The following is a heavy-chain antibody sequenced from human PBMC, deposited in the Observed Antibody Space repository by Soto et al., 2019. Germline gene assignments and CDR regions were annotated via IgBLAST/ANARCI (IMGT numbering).Heavy chain of an antibody. Sequence: GXSLRLSFAASEFTFSTYSMNWFRQALVKGLEWFSYMSGSSSTIHYADSVKGRFTISRDNAKNSLYLQMDSLRDEDTAVYYCARSGYNFDSSGYHFDYWGQGTLVTVSS. CDR1: EFTFSTYS. CDR2: MSGSSSTI. CDR3: ARSGYNFDSSGYHFDY. D-gene: IGHD3-22*01. J-gene: IGHJ4*02. V-gene: IGHV3-48*02.